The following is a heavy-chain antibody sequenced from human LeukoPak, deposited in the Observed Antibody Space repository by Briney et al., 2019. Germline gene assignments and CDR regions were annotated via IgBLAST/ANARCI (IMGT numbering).Heavy chain of an antibody. CDR1: GFTVSSNY. V-gene: IGHV3-53*05. CDR2: IYSGGST. Sequence: PGGSLRLSCAASGFTVSSNYMSWVRQAPGKGLEWVSVIYSGGSTYYADSVKGRFTISRDNSKNTLYLQMNSLRAEDTAVYYCAKLAAAGIAAAGDDALTFDYWGQGTLVTVSS. CDR3: AKLAAAGIAAAGDDALTFDY. D-gene: IGHD6-13*01. J-gene: IGHJ4*02.